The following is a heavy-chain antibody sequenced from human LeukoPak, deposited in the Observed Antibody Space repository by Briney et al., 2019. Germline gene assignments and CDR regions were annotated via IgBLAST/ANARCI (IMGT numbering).Heavy chain of an antibody. V-gene: IGHV4-39*01. Sequence: PSETLSLTCTVSGGSISRSGFYWVWVRQPPGKGLEWIGSIYSGGSTYYNPSRKSRVTISVDTSENQFSLKLSSVTAADTAVYLCARPQTGSYSAFDHWGQGTLVTVSS. CDR1: GGSISRSGFY. CDR3: ARPQTGSYSAFDH. CDR2: IYSGGST. J-gene: IGHJ4*02. D-gene: IGHD1-26*01.